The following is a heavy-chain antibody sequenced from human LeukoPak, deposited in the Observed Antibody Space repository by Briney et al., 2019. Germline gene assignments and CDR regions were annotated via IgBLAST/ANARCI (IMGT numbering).Heavy chain of an antibody. CDR1: GGSISSSNW. Sequence: PSETLSLTCAVSGGSISSSNWWSWVRQPPGKGLEWIGYIYYSGSTNYNPSLKSRVTISVDTSKNQFSLKLSSVTAADTAVYYCARVDSSNWYEYRGYFDYWGQGTLVTVSS. V-gene: IGHV4-4*02. CDR3: ARVDSSNWYEYRGYFDY. J-gene: IGHJ4*02. D-gene: IGHD6-13*01. CDR2: IYYSGST.